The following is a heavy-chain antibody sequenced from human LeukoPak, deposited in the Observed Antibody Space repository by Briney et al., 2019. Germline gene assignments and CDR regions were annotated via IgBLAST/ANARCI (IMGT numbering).Heavy chain of an antibody. CDR2: ISSSTYI. CDR3: ARGDRSAWFGELSDY. Sequence: SGGSLRLSCAASGFTFSSYSMNWVRQAPGKGLEWVSSISSSTYIYYADSVKGRFTISRDNAKNSLYLQMNSLRAEDTAVYYCARGDRSAWFGELSDYWGQGTLVTVSS. D-gene: IGHD3-10*01. V-gene: IGHV3-21*01. CDR1: GFTFSSYS. J-gene: IGHJ4*02.